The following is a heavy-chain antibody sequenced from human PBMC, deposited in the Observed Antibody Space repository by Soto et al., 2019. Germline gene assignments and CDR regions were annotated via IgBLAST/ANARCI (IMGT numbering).Heavy chain of an antibody. CDR3: TTVHSLGYCSRGSCYGQRVV. CDR2: IKSKTDGGTT. J-gene: IGHJ6*02. D-gene: IGHD2-15*01. CDR1: GFTFSNAW. V-gene: IGHV3-15*07. Sequence: EVQLVESGGGLVKPGGSLRLSCAASGFTFSNAWMNWVRQAPGKGLEWVGRIKSKTDGGTTDYAAPVKGRFTISRDDSKYTLYLQMNSLKTEATPVYYCTTVHSLGYCSRGSCYGQRVVWGQGTTVTVSS.